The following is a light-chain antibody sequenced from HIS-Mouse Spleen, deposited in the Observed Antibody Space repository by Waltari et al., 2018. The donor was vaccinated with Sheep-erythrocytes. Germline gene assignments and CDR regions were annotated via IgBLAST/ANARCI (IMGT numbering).Light chain of an antibody. CDR3: QQANSFPIT. V-gene: IGKV1-12*01. J-gene: IGKJ5*01. Sequence: DIQMTQSPSSVSASVGDRVTTTCRASQGISSWLDWYQQKPGKAPKLLIYAASSLQSGVPSRFSGSGSGTDFTLTISSLQPEDFATYYCQQANSFPITFGQGTRLEIK. CDR1: QGISSW. CDR2: AAS.